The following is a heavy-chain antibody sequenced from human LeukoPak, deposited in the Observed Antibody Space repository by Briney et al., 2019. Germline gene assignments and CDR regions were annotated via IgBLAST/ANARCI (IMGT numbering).Heavy chain of an antibody. CDR2: ISAYNGNT. D-gene: IGHD2-21*02. Sequence: ASVKVSCKASGYTFTGYYMHWVRQAPGQGLEWMGWISAYNGNTNYAQKLQGRVTMTTDTSTSTAYMELRSLRSDDTAVYYCARDASTLSPYCGGDCYTYWGQGTLVTVSS. J-gene: IGHJ4*02. CDR1: GYTFTGYY. CDR3: ARDASTLSPYCGGDCYTY. V-gene: IGHV1-18*04.